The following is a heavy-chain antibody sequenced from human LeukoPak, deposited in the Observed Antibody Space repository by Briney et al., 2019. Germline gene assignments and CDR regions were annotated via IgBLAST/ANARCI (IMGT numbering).Heavy chain of an antibody. J-gene: IGHJ3*02. D-gene: IGHD6-19*01. CDR2: IGTAGDT. CDR3: AREGPYSSGLSGAFDI. V-gene: IGHV3-13*01. Sequence: PGGSLRLSCAASGFTFSSYDMHWVRQATGKGLEWVSAIGTAGDTYYPGSVKGRFTISRENAKNSLYLQMNSLRAGDTAVYYCAREGPYSSGLSGAFDIWGQGTMVTVSP. CDR1: GFTFSSYD.